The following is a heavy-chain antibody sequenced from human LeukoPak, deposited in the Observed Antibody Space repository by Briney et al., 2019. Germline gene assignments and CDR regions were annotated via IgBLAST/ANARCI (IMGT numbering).Heavy chain of an antibody. CDR3: ARGRGTTSSNFDY. Sequence: ASVKVSCKASGYTFTDYYMHWVRQAPGQGLEWMAWINPNNGGTNYAQKFQGRVTMTRDTSISTAYMELRRLTSDGTAVYYCARGRGTTSSNFDYWGQGTLVTVSS. J-gene: IGHJ4*02. CDR2: INPNNGGT. CDR1: GYTFTDYY. V-gene: IGHV1-2*02. D-gene: IGHD2-2*01.